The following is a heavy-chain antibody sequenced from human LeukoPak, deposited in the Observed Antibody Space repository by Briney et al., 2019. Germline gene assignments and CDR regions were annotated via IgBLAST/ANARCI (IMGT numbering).Heavy chain of an antibody. Sequence: PGGSLRLSCAASGFTFSSYEMNWVRQAPGKGLEWVSHISSSGSIIYYADSVKGRFTISRDNAKNSLYLQMNSLRAEDTAVYYCARDGYNLYYYYGMDVWGQGTTVTVSS. CDR3: ARDGYNLYYYYGMDV. CDR1: GFTFSSYE. J-gene: IGHJ6*02. D-gene: IGHD5-24*01. CDR2: ISSSGSII. V-gene: IGHV3-48*03.